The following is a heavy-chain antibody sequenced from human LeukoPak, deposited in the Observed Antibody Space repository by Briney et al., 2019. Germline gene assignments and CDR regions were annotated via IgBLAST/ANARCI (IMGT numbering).Heavy chain of an antibody. CDR1: GFTFSTYD. Sequence: GGSLRLSCAASGFTFSTYDMSWVRQAPGKGLEWVSAIGGSGGSTYYAGSVKGRFTISRDNSKNTLYLQMNSLRAEDTAVYYCAKFWELLSYWGQGTLVTVSS. CDR3: AKFWELLSY. D-gene: IGHD1-26*01. J-gene: IGHJ4*02. CDR2: IGGSGGST. V-gene: IGHV3-23*01.